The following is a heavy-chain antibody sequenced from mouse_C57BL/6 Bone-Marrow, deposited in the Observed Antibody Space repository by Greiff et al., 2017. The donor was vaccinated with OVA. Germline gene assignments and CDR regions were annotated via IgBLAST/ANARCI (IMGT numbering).Heavy chain of an antibody. D-gene: IGHD1-1*02. J-gene: IGHJ2*01. Sequence: EVKLMESGPGLVKPSQSLSLTCSVTGYSITSGYYWNWIRQFPGNKLEWMGYISYDGSNNYNPSLKNRISITRDTSKNQLFLKLNSVTTEDTATYYCARGGDYYAMDYWGQGTTLTVSS. CDR2: ISYDGSN. V-gene: IGHV3-6*01. CDR1: GYSITSGYY. CDR3: ARGGDYYAMDY.